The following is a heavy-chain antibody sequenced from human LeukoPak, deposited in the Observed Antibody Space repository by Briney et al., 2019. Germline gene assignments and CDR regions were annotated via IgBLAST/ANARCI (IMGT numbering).Heavy chain of an antibody. CDR3: ARLRSGYSGPGSFDI. CDR2: IYYNGAT. J-gene: IGHJ3*02. D-gene: IGHD5-12*01. CDR1: GGSLSHNY. V-gene: IGHV4-59*08. Sequence: SETLSLTCIVSGGSLSHNYWGWVRQSPGQRLEWIAYIYYNGATNFNPSLESRVTISVDRSKDQFSLTLRSVTAADTAVYYCARLRSGYSGPGSFDIWGQGIIVTVS.